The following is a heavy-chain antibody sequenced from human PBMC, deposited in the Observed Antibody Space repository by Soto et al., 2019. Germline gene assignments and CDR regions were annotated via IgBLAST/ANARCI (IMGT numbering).Heavy chain of an antibody. Sequence: PSETLSLTCSFSVVSLSKYYWSWIRQPAGKGLEWIGRISTSGHVVSKVSLRSRLTMSVDMSNNHFSLKLTSVTAADTAVYYCARDNNDFWSLYPLAFDYWGQGALVTVSS. CDR3: ARDNNDFWSLYPLAFDY. J-gene: IGHJ4*02. CDR1: VVSLSKYY. CDR2: ISTSGHV. D-gene: IGHD3-3*01. V-gene: IGHV4-4*07.